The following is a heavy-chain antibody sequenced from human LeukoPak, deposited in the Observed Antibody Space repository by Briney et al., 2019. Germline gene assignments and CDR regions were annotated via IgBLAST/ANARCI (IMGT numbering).Heavy chain of an antibody. CDR3: SRGPRFDP. CDR2: VNPNSGDT. V-gene: IGHV1-8*01. Sequence: ASVEVSCKTSGYSFNIYEINWVRQATGQGLEWMGWVNPNSGDTDYAQKFQGRLTMTRNTSISTAYMELSGLRLEDTAVYYCSRGPRFDPWGRGTQVTVSS. CDR1: GYSFNIYE. J-gene: IGHJ5*02.